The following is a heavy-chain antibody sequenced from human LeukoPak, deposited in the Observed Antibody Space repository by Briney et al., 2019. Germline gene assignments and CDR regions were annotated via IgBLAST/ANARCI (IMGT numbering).Heavy chain of an antibody. J-gene: IGHJ6*02. Sequence: GGSLRLSCAASGFTFSSYWMSWVRQAPGKGLEWVANIKQDGSEKYYVDSVKGRFTISRDNAKNSLYLQMNSLRAEDTAVYYCARDLYCSSTSCYLMDVWGQGTTVTVSS. V-gene: IGHV3-7*01. CDR2: IKQDGSEK. D-gene: IGHD2-2*01. CDR3: ARDLYCSSTSCYLMDV. CDR1: GFTFSSYW.